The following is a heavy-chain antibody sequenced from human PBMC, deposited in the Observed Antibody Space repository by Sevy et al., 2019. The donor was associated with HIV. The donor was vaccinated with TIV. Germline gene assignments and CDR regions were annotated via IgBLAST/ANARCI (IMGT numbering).Heavy chain of an antibody. V-gene: IGHV1-18*01. CDR1: GYTFTTYH. CDR3: ARAPSGSQGPGQYYHH. D-gene: IGHD1-26*01. CDR2: ITPNKGNR. Sequence: ASVKVSCKGSGYTFTTYHITWVRQAPGQGLEWMGWITPNKGNREYVQRLQGRVTMITDTSTSTAYMELRNLKSDDTAVYYCARAPSGSQGPGQYYHHWGQGTLVTVSS. J-gene: IGHJ1*01.